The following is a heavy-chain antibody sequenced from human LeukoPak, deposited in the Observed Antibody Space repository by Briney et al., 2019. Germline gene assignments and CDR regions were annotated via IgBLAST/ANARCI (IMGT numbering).Heavy chain of an antibody. CDR2: ISAYNGNT. CDR3: ATARGVPAAMYYYGMDV. J-gene: IGHJ6*02. CDR1: GYTFTSYG. V-gene: IGHV1-18*01. Sequence: GASVKVSCKASGYTFTSYGISWVRQAPGQGLEWMGWISAYNGNTNYAQKLQGRVTMTTDTSTTTAYMELSSLRSEDTAVYYCATARGVPAAMYYYGMDVWGQGTTVTVSS. D-gene: IGHD2-2*01.